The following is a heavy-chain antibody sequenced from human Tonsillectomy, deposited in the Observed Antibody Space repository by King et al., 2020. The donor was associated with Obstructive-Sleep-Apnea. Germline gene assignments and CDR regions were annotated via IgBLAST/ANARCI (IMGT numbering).Heavy chain of an antibody. CDR2: IYYSGST. V-gene: IGHV4-31*03. J-gene: IGHJ4*02. Sequence: QLQESGPGLVKPSQTLSLTCTVSGDFIRSGGYYCSWVRQHPGKGLEWIGYIYYSGSTYYNPSLKSRVTLSVYTSKNQFSLKLSSVTAADTALYYCARSYSSGWHDYWGQGALVTVSS. CDR3: ARSYSSGWHDY. D-gene: IGHD6-19*01. CDR1: GDFIRSGGYY.